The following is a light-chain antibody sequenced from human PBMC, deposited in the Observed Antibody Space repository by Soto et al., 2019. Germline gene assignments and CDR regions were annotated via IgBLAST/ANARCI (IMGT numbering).Light chain of an antibody. CDR2: GAS. V-gene: IGKV3-15*01. CDR3: QQYNNWPSLT. Sequence: EVVLTQSPVTLSLSPGERATLSCRASQSFRGLLAWYQQKPGQAPRLLIYGASTRATGIPARFSGSGSGTEFTLTISSLQSEDFAVYYCQQYNNWPSLTFGQGTKVDIK. J-gene: IGKJ1*01. CDR1: QSFRGL.